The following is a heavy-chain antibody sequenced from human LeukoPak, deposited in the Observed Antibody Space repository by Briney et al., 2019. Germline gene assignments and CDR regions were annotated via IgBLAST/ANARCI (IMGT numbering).Heavy chain of an antibody. CDR2: ISGSGGST. V-gene: IGHV3-23*01. CDR1: GFTFSSYG. Sequence: GGSLRLSCAASGFTFSSYGMSWVRQAPGKGLEWVSAISGSGGSTYYADSVKGRFTISRDNSKNTLYLQMNNLRAEDTAVYYCAKVDKGVVAAKYYMDVWGKGTTVTISS. CDR3: AKVDKGVVAAKYYMDV. J-gene: IGHJ6*03. D-gene: IGHD2-15*01.